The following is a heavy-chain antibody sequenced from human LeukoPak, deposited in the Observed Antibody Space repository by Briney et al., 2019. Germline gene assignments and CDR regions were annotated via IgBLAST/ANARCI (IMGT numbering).Heavy chain of an antibody. CDR3: AGFKMVRGVIITTAMWFDP. CDR1: GGSISSSSYY. Sequence: PSETLSLTCTVSGGSISSSSYYWGWIRQPPGKGLEWIGSIYYSGSTYYNPSLKSRVTISVDTSKNQFSLKLSSVTAADTAVYYCAGFKMVRGVIITTAMWFDPWGQGTLVTVSS. J-gene: IGHJ5*02. D-gene: IGHD3-10*01. CDR2: IYYSGST. V-gene: IGHV4-39*07.